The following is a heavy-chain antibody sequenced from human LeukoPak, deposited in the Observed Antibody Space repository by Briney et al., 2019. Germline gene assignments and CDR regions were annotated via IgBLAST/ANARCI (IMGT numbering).Heavy chain of an antibody. Sequence: SETLSLTCTVSGDSMGNDYWSWIRQPAGKGLEWIGRIYTSGSSNYNPSLESRVTTSVDTSKNQFSLKLSSVTAADTAVYYCARDLLSKSSMDVWGQGTTVTVSS. J-gene: IGHJ6*02. CDR3: ARDLLSKSSMDV. CDR1: GDSMGNDY. V-gene: IGHV4-4*07. CDR2: IYTSGSS.